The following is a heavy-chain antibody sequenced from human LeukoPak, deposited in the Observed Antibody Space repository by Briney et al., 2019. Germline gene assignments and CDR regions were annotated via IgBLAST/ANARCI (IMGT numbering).Heavy chain of an antibody. CDR1: EFTFSSYG. V-gene: IGHV3-30*18. Sequence: GGSLRLSCAGSEFTFSSYGMHWVRQAPGKGLEWVALISYDGSKKDYADSVKGRFTISRDNSKKTLYLQMNSLRPEDTAVYYWAKPQWLDSNPHFDYWGQETLVTVSS. CDR2: ISYDGSKK. J-gene: IGHJ4*02. CDR3: AKPQWLDSNPHFDY. D-gene: IGHD6-19*01.